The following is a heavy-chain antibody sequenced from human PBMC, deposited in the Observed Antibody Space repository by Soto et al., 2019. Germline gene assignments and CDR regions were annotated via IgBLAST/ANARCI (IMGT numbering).Heavy chain of an antibody. J-gene: IGHJ6*02. CDR2: IAHSGVT. CDR3: VRDPPRFRGGMDA. V-gene: IGHV4-61*01. Sequence: PSETLSLTCTVSGASVSSGSDYWNWFRQPPGERPEWIGYIAHSGVTNYNPSLKSRLTISLDTAKDQVLLRLTSVTATDAAVYYRVRDPPRFRGGMDAWGQGTTVTVSS. CDR1: GASVSSGSDY. D-gene: IGHD3-3*01.